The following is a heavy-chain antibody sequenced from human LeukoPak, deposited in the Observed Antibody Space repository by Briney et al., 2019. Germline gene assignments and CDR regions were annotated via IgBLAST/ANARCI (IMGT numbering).Heavy chain of an antibody. CDR2: IYYSGST. CDR3: AKKDYYYMDV. V-gene: IGHV4-59*12. CDR1: GGSISSYY. Sequence: TPSETLSLTCTVSGGSISSYYWSWIRQPPGKGLEWIGYIYYSGSTNYNPSLKSRVTISVDKPKNQFSLKLSSVTAADTAVYYCAKKDYYYMDVWGKGTTVTVSS. J-gene: IGHJ6*03.